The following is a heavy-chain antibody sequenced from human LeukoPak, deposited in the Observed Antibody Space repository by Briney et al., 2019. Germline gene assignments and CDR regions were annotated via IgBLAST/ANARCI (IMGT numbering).Heavy chain of an antibody. CDR3: ARFASRYGSGSYYRFDY. J-gene: IGHJ4*02. CDR2: ISSSSSTI. V-gene: IGHV3-48*01. CDR1: GFTFSSYS. D-gene: IGHD3-10*01. Sequence: GGSLRLSCAASGFTFSSYSMNWVRQAPGKGLEWVSYISSSSSTIYYADSVKGRFTISRDNAKNSLYLQMNSLRAEDTAVSYCARFASRYGSGSYYRFDYWGQGTLVTVSS.